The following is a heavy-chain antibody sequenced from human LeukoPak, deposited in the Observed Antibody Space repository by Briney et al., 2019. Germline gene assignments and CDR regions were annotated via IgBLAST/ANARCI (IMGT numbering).Heavy chain of an antibody. J-gene: IGHJ5*02. CDR3: ARDRVWSVEPNWFDP. V-gene: IGHV3-66*01. CDR2: IYSGGST. CDR1: GFTVSSNY. D-gene: IGHD3-3*01. Sequence: PGGSLRLSCAASGFTVSSNYMSWVRQAPGKGLEWVSVIYSGGSTYYADSVKGRFTISRDNSKNTLYLQMNSLRAEDTAVYYCARDRVWSVEPNWFDPWGQGTLVTVSS.